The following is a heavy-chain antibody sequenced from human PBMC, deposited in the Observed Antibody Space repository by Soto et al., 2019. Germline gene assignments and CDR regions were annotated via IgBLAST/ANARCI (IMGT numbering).Heavy chain of an antibody. CDR2: IYYTGNT. D-gene: IGHD2-8*01. CDR1: GDSLRSSYHY. Sequence: SETLSLTCTVSGDSLRSSYHYWGWIRQLPGKGLEWIGSIYYTGNTYYNPSLKSRVSISVDMATNEISLRLRAESVADTAVYYCVRVEMYAGEFTPNFDRWGKGALVTVSS. CDR3: VRVEMYAGEFTPNFDR. V-gene: IGHV4-39*01. J-gene: IGHJ4*02.